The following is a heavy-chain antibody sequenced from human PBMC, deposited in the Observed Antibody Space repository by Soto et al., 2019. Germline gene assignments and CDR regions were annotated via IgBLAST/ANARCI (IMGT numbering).Heavy chain of an antibody. V-gene: IGHV4-59*12. D-gene: IGHD1-26*01. Sequence: SETLSLTCAVSGGSISNYYWSWIRQPQGKGLEWIGYIYYSGSTNYNPSLKSRVTISVDKSKNQFSLKLSSVTAADTAVYYCARGGGGSYYGFQHWGQGTLVTVSS. CDR1: GGSISNYY. J-gene: IGHJ1*01. CDR3: ARGGGGSYYGFQH. CDR2: IYYSGST.